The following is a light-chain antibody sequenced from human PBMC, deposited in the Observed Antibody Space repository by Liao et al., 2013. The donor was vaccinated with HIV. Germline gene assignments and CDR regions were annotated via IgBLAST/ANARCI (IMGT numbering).Light chain of an antibody. V-gene: IGLV3-21*01. Sequence: SYVLTQPPSVSVAPGKTARITCGGSNIGSKSVHWYQDKPGQAPVLVIYYDSDRPSGISERFSGSNSGNTAALTISRVEAGDEADYYCQVWDSTSAHVLFGGGTKLTAL. CDR3: QVWDSTSAHVL. CDR2: YDS. J-gene: IGLJ2*01. CDR1: NIGSKS.